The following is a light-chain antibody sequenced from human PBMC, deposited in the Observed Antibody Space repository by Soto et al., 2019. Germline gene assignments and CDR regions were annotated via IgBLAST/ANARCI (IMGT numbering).Light chain of an antibody. CDR1: QSISNH. V-gene: IGKV1-39*01. CDR2: AAS. J-gene: IGKJ1*01. CDR3: QQSYGTPWP. Sequence: DVQRPQSPSSLSASVRDRITITCRASQSISNHLNWYQQKPGKGPNLLIYAASSLQRGVPSRFSGSGSGRDFVLTISSLQPEDSATYYCQQSYGTPWPFVQGTKV.